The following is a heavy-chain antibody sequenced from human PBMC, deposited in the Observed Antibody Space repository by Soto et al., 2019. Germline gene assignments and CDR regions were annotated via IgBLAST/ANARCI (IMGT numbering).Heavy chain of an antibody. CDR2: MNPNSGGT. V-gene: IGHV1-2*02. J-gene: IGHJ4*02. Sequence: QVQLVQSGADVKKPGASVKVSCTTSGYTFSGYFMHWLRQAHGQGLEWMGWMNPNSGGTDYAQNFQGRVSMTWDTSISTAYMELSRLRSDDTAIYYCARGYYSSSWRGFDYWGQGTLVTVSS. CDR3: ARGYYSSSWRGFDY. CDR1: GYTFSGYF. D-gene: IGHD6-13*01.